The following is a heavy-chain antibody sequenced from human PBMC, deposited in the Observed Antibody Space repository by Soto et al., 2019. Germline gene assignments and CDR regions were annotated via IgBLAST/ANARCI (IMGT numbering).Heavy chain of an antibody. J-gene: IGHJ4*02. CDR1: GFTFSSYE. CDR2: ISSSGSTI. CDR3: ARDRGQWLVRAGFDY. V-gene: IGHV3-48*03. D-gene: IGHD6-19*01. Sequence: EVQLVESGGGLVQPGGSLRLSCAASGFTFSSYEMNWVRQAPGKGLEWVSYISSSGSTIYYADSVKGRFTISRDNAKNSLYLQMNSLRAEDTAVYYCARDRGQWLVRAGFDYWGQGTLVTVSS.